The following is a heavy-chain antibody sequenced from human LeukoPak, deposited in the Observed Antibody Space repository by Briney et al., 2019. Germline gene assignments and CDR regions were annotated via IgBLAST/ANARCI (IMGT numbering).Heavy chain of an antibody. CDR2: IIPILGIA. D-gene: IGHD5-12*01. Sequence: ASVKVSCKASGGTFSSYAISWVRQAPGQGLEWMGRIIPILGIANYAQKFQGRVTITADKSTSTAYMELSSLRSEDTAVYYCARWVRGYSGYDPDYWGQGTLVTVSS. CDR1: GGTFSSYA. J-gene: IGHJ4*02. CDR3: ARWVRGYSGYDPDY. V-gene: IGHV1-69*04.